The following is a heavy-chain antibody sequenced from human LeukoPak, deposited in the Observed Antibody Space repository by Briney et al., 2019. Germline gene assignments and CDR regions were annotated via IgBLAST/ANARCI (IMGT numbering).Heavy chain of an antibody. CDR1: GFTFSNYN. J-gene: IGHJ3*02. Sequence: GGSLRLSCAASGFTFSNYNMNWVRQAPGKGLEWVSYITTSSTTTYYADSVKGRFTISRDNAKNSLYLQMNSLRSEDTAVYYCARVGVRGVMIKAKVAFDIWGQGTMVTVSS. V-gene: IGHV3-48*04. D-gene: IGHD3-10*01. CDR3: ARVGVRGVMIKAKVAFDI. CDR2: ITTSSTTT.